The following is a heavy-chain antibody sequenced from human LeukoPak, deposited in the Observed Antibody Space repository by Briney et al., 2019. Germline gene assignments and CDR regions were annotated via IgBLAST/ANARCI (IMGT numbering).Heavy chain of an antibody. V-gene: IGHV1-2*02. CDR2: INPNSGGT. CDR1: GYTFTGYY. D-gene: IGHD3-10*01. Sequence: ASVKVSCKAAGYTFTGYYMHWVRQAPGQGLEWMGWINPNSGGTNYAQRFQGRVTMTRDTSISTAYMELSRLTSDDTAVYYCARDPPIGGADVFDIWGQGTMVTVSS. CDR3: ARDPPIGGADVFDI. J-gene: IGHJ3*02.